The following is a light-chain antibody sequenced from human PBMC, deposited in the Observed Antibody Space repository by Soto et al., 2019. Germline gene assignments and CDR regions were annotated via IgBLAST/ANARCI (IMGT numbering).Light chain of an antibody. Sequence: EIVLTQSPDTLSLSPGEGATLSCRASQSVTNSYLACYQQKLGQAPRLLIYGASSRATGIPDRFSGSGSETDFTLTISRLEPEDFAVYYCQQYGSSPRTFGQGTKVDIK. CDR2: GAS. CDR3: QQYGSSPRT. J-gene: IGKJ1*01. CDR1: QSVTNSY. V-gene: IGKV3-20*01.